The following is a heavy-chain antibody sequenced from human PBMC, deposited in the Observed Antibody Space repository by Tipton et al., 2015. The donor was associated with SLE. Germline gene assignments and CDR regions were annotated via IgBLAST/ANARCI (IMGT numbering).Heavy chain of an antibody. V-gene: IGHV3-7*01. CDR1: GFTFNDFW. CDR2: IKEEGSRR. Sequence: GSLRLSCIGSGFTFNDFWINWVRQAPGKGLERVANIKEEGSRRDYVDSVKGRFTISRDNAKNSLYLQINSLSAEYTAVYYCARGTGTPGFVIRGKGTMVTVSS. D-gene: IGHD1/OR15-1a*01. CDR3: ARGTGTPGFVI. J-gene: IGHJ3*02.